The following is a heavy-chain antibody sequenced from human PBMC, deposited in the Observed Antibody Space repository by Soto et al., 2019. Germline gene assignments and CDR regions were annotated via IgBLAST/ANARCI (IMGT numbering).Heavy chain of an antibody. CDR1: GYTFNFYG. CDR3: ARIGVSSGHESPDFDS. Sequence: VASVKVSCKASGYTFNFYGITWVRQAPGQGLEWMGWISGFNGNTNYAADLQGRDTMTTDTSTSTAYMELRGLRSDDTAVYYCARIGVSSGHESPDFDSWGQGTLVTVSS. V-gene: IGHV1-18*01. J-gene: IGHJ4*02. CDR2: ISGFNGNT. D-gene: IGHD3-16*01.